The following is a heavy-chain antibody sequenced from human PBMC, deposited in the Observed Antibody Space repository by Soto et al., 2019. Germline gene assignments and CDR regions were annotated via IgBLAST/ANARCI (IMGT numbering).Heavy chain of an antibody. V-gene: IGHV1-8*01. D-gene: IGHD6-13*01. CDR2: MNPNSGNT. J-gene: IGHJ4*02. CDR3: ASEHSISWRLDY. CDR1: GSTFTSYD. Sequence: QVQLVQSGAEVKKPGASVKVSCKASGSTFTSYDINWVRQATGQRLAWMGWMNPNSGNTGYAQKLQGRVTMTRNTSISTAYMELSSLRSEDTAVYYCASEHSISWRLDYWGQRTLVTVSS.